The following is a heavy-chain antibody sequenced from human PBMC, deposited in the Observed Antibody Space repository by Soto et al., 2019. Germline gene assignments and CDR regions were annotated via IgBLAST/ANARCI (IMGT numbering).Heavy chain of an antibody. V-gene: IGHV1-69*12. CDR2: FIPMFGTA. Sequence: QVQLVQSGAEVKKPGSSVKVSCKASGGAFKNYAISWVRQAPGQRLEWMGGFIPMFGTANYAQKFQDRVTITADASTSTAYMELSNLRSEDTAMYYCARGAVSYCVSTRCYHNYFDFWGQGTLVTVSS. CDR3: ARGAVSYCVSTRCYHNYFDF. D-gene: IGHD2-2*01. J-gene: IGHJ4*02. CDR1: GGAFKNYA.